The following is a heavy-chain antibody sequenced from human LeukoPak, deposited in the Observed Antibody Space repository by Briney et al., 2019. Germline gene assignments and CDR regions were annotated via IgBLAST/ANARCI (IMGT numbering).Heavy chain of an antibody. CDR1: GFTFSTYS. CDR2: ISRSSTNI. J-gene: IGHJ4*02. V-gene: IGHV3-21*01. CDR3: ARDIPDY. Sequence: GGSLRLSCAASGFTFSTYSMNWVRQAPGKGLEWVSSISRSSTNIYYADSVKGRFTISRDNAKNSLYLKMNSLRAEDTAVYYCARDIPDYWGQGTQVTVSS.